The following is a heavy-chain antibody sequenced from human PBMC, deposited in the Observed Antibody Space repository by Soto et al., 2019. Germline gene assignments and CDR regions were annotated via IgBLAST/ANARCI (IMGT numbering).Heavy chain of an antibody. Sequence: QVQLVQSGTEVKKPGSSVKVSCKASGGTYRNYPINWVRQAPRQGLEWMGSIFPLTDIPDYAQNFQARLTISADKSTSTAYMELSNLTSDDTAMYFCARGPLVVLNYFESWGQGTLVTVSS. CDR2: IFPLTDIP. CDR1: GGTYRNYP. V-gene: IGHV1-69*02. CDR3: ARGPLVVLNYFES. J-gene: IGHJ4*02.